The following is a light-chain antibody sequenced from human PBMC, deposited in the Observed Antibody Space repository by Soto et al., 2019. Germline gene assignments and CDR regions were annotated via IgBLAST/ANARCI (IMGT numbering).Light chain of an antibody. J-gene: IGKJ5*01. CDR1: QSLGGY. CDR2: DAS. V-gene: IGKV3-11*01. Sequence: EIVLTQSPATQSLSPGERATLSCRASQSLGGYLAWYQQKPGQAPRLLIYDASSRATGIPARFSGSGSETDFTLTISSLEPEDFAVYYCQQRYNWPPTITLGQGTRLEIK. CDR3: QQRYNWPPTIT.